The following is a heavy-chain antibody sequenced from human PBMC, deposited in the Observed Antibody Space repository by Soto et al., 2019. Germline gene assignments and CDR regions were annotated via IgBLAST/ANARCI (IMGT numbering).Heavy chain of an antibody. CDR1: VFTFSISE. J-gene: IGHJ4*02. Sequence: GGALRLSCAASVFTFSISEFKWFPQAPGKGLEWVSSISSRDTFIYYAESVKGRFTISRDNAKNSVYLQMNNLRVEDTAVYYCARYTTDWVVGHWGQGTLVTVSS. V-gene: IGHV3-21*03. CDR2: ISSRDTFI. D-gene: IGHD3-16*02. CDR3: ARYTTDWVVGH.